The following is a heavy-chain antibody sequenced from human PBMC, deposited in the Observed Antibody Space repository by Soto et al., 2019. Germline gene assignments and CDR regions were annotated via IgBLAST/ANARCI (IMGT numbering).Heavy chain of an antibody. Sequence: PGGSLRLSCAASGFSFSNYGMHWVRQAPGKGLEWVAVIWYDGSNKYYADSVKGRFTISRDNSKNTLYLQMNSLRDVDTAVYYCARDAGIAVAPPAKSEFDYWGQGTLVTVSS. CDR1: GFSFSNYG. D-gene: IGHD2-2*01. CDR2: IWYDGSNK. V-gene: IGHV3-33*01. J-gene: IGHJ4*02. CDR3: ARDAGIAVAPPAKSEFDY.